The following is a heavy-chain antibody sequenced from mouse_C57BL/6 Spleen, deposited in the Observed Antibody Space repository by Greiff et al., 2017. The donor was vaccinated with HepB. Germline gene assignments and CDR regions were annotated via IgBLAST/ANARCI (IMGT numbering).Heavy chain of an antibody. Sequence: QVQLQQPGAELVKPGASVKVSCKASGYTFTSYWMPWVKQRPGQGLEWIGRIHPSDSDTNYNQKFKGKATLTVDKSSSTAYMQLSSLTSEDSAVYYCAIGEDYDVDYYAMDDWGQGTSVTVSS. D-gene: IGHD2-4*01. CDR1: GYTFTSYW. V-gene: IGHV1-74*01. CDR2: IHPSDSDT. J-gene: IGHJ4*01. CDR3: AIGEDYDVDYYAMDD.